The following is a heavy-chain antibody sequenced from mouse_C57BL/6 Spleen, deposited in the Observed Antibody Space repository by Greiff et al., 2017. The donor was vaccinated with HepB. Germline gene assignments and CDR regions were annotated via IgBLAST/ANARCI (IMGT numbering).Heavy chain of an antibody. CDR3: ARQDSTSWFAY. CDR1: GYTFTSYW. Sequence: QVQLQQPGAELVRPGSSVKLSCKASGYTFTSYWMDWVKQRPGQGLEWIGNIYPSDSETHYNQKFKDKATLTVDKSSSTAYMQLSSLTSEDSAVYYCARQDSTSWFAYWGQGTLVTVSA. D-gene: IGHD5-1*01. CDR2: IYPSDSET. J-gene: IGHJ3*01. V-gene: IGHV1-61*01.